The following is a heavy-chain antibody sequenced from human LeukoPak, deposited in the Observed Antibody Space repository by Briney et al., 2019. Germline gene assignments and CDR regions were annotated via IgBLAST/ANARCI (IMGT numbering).Heavy chain of an antibody. CDR3: AKAPWFGDWLYFDY. CDR1: GFTFSSYA. V-gene: IGHV3-23*01. D-gene: IGHD3-10*01. CDR2: ISGSGGST. J-gene: IGHJ4*02. Sequence: PGGSLRLSCAASGFTFSSYAMSWVRQAPGKGLEWVSAISGSGGSTYYADSVKGRFTISRDNSKNTLYLQMNSPRAEDTAVYYCAKAPWFGDWLYFDYWGQGTLVTVSS.